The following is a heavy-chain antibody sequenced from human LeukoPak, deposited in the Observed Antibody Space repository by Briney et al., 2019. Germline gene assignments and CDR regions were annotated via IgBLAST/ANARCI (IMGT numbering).Heavy chain of an antibody. CDR2: IYYSGSA. CDR1: GGSISSFY. J-gene: IGHJ4*02. V-gene: IGHV4-59*01. CDR3: ATYSSSWPYYFHY. Sequence: PSETLSLTCTGSGGSISSFYWSWIRQPPGKGLEWIGYIYYSGSANYNPSLKSRVTISLDTSKNQFSLKLSSVTAADTAVYYCATYSSSWPYYFHYWGQGTLVTVSS. D-gene: IGHD6-13*01.